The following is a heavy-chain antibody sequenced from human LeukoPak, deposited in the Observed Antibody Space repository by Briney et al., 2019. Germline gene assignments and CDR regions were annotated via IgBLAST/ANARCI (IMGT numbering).Heavy chain of an antibody. CDR3: SRGSAFDI. J-gene: IGHJ3*02. CDR1: GDSVSSNSAS. Sequence: SQTLSLTCGISGDSVSSNSASWNWTRQSPSRGLEWLGRTYYWSKWYNDYAESVKSRIIINPDTSKNQFSLQLNSVTPEDTAVYYCSRGSAFDIWGHGTMVTVSS. V-gene: IGHV6-1*01. CDR2: TYYWSKWYN.